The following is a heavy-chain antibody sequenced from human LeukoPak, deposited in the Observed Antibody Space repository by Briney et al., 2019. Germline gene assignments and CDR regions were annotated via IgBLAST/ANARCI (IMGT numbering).Heavy chain of an antibody. D-gene: IGHD4-11*01. Sequence: ASVNVSCKTSGFRFTSFGVSWVRQAPGQGLEWMGWISTYIGVTHYAEKFEDRVTMTIDTSTTTAYMELRSLRYDDRAVYYCARDSDYSGNGNGDWFDPWGQGTVVTVSS. CDR2: ISTYIGVT. CDR1: GFRFTSFG. V-gene: IGHV1-18*04. CDR3: ARDSDYSGNGNGDWFDP. J-gene: IGHJ5*02.